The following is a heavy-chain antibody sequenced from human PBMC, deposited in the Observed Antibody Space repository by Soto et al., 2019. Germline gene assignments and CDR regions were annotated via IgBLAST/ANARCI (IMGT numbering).Heavy chain of an antibody. Sequence: SETLSLTCAVSGDSVTSNVWWSWVRQPPGKGLEWIGEAYHNGLTDYNPSLKSRVTMSVDTSKNEFSLKLTSLTAADTAIYYCARDAAVPGESDRFDYWGQGTLVTISS. CDR2: AYHNGLT. J-gene: IGHJ4*02. CDR3: ARDAAVPGESDRFDY. D-gene: IGHD6-19*01. CDR1: GDSVTSNVW. V-gene: IGHV4-4*02.